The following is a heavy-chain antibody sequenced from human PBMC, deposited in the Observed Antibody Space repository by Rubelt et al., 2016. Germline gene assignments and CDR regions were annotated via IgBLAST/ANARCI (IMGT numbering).Heavy chain of an antibody. V-gene: IGHV3-74*01. Sequence: VRQAPGKGLVWVSHINNDGSRTSYADSVKGRFTISRDNAKNSLYLQMNSLRAEDTAVYYCAREGYCSGGSCYYFDYWGQGTLVTVSS. D-gene: IGHD2-15*01. J-gene: IGHJ4*02. CDR2: INNDGSRT. CDR3: AREGYCSGGSCYYFDY.